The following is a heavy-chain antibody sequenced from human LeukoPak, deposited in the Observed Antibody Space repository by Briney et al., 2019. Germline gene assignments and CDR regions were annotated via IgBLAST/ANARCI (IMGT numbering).Heavy chain of an antibody. D-gene: IGHD3-9*01. V-gene: IGHV3-49*04. CDR1: GFTLGDYA. J-gene: IGHJ4*02. CDR3: TRDILTGYYQPDY. CDR2: IRSKAYGGAT. Sequence: GRSLRLSCTASGFTLGDYAISWVRQAPGKGLEWVGFIRSKAYGGATEYGASVKGRFTISRDDSKSIAYLQMNSLKPEDTAVYYCTRDILTGYYQPDYWGQGTLVTVSS.